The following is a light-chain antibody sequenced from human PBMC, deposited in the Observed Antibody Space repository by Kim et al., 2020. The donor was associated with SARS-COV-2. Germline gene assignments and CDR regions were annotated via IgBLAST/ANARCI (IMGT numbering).Light chain of an antibody. Sequence: SYELTQRPSVSVSPGQTASITCSGDKLGDKYACWYQQKPGQSPVLVIYQDIKRPSGIPERFSGSNSGNTATLTISGTQAMDEADYYCQAWDSSTAVFGGGTQLTVL. J-gene: IGLJ2*01. CDR3: QAWDSSTAV. CDR2: QDI. V-gene: IGLV3-1*01. CDR1: KLGDKY.